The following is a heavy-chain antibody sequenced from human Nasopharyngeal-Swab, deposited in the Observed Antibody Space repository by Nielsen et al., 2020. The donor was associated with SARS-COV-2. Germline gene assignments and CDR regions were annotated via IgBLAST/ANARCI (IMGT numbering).Heavy chain of an antibody. CDR1: GYSFTSYW. CDR3: ARQRQYCSGGSCYSKWFDP. J-gene: IGHJ5*02. Sequence: GESLKISCKGSGYSFTSYWIGWVRQMPGKGLEWMGIIYPGDSDTRYSPSFEGQVTISADKSISTAYLQWSSLKASDTAMYYCARQRQYCSGGSCYSKWFDPWGQGTLVTVSS. V-gene: IGHV5-51*01. D-gene: IGHD2-15*01. CDR2: IYPGDSDT.